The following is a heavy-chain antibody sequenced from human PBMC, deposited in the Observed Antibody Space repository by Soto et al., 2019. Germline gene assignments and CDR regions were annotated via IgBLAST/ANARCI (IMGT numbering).Heavy chain of an antibody. CDR1: GDSISRGGYY. V-gene: IGHV4-31*03. CDR3: ARVADTTNFDY. CDR2: IYYTGTT. J-gene: IGHJ4*02. D-gene: IGHD2-2*01. Sequence: SETLSLTCTVSGDSISRGGYYWSWVRQLPGKGLEWIGYIYYTGTTHYNPSLKSRVTISVDTSKIQFSLRLSSVTAADTAVYYCARVADTTNFDYWGQGTLVTVSS.